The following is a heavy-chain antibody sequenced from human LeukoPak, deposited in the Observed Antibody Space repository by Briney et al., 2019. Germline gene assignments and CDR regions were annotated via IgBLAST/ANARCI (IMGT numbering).Heavy chain of an antibody. D-gene: IGHD3-22*01. V-gene: IGHV4-39*07. CDR1: GGSIRSNSYY. CDR3: ARVDGYIFDY. J-gene: IGHJ4*02. CDR2: IYYSGST. Sequence: SETLSLTCTVSGGSIRSNSYYWGWIRQPPGKGLEWLGSIYYSGSTYYINPSLKSRVTISLDTSKNQLSLRLSSVTAADTAVYYCARVDGYIFDYWGQGTLVTVSS.